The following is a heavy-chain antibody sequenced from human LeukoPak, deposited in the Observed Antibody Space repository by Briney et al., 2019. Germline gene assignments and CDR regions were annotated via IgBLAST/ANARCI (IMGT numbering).Heavy chain of an antibody. CDR2: ITWNSGTI. D-gene: IGHD1-7*01. V-gene: IGHV3-9*01. J-gene: IGHJ3*02. Sequence: GGSLRLSCAASGFTFDDYAMHWVRQGPGKGLEWVSGITWNSGTIGYADSVKGRFTISRDNAKNSLYLQMNSLRAKDTALYYCAKDVTGTGAFDIWGQGTMVTVSS. CDR3: AKDVTGTGAFDI. CDR1: GFTFDDYA.